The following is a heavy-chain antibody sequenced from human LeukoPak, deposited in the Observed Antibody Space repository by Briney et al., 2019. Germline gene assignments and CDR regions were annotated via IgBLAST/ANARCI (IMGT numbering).Heavy chain of an antibody. D-gene: IGHD3-9*01. CDR2: IKSKTDGGTT. CDR1: GFTFSSYW. J-gene: IGHJ6*03. V-gene: IGHV3-15*01. Sequence: GGSLRLSCAASGFTFSSYWMSWVRQAPGKGLEWVGRIKSKTDGGTTDYAAPVKGRFTISRDDSKNTLYLQMNSLKTEDTAVYYCTTGAYYDILTGYMYYYYYYMDVWGKGTTVTVSS. CDR3: TTGAYYDILTGYMYYYYYYMDV.